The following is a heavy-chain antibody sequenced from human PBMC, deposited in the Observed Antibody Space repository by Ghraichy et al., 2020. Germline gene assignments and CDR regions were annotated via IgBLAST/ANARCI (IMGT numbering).Heavy chain of an antibody. J-gene: IGHJ4*02. Sequence: KVSCAASGFSFGGSVVHWVRQASGKGLEWVGRIRSEANSYATAYAASVKGRFTISRDDSKNTAYLQMDSLKTEDTAVYYCTTCSRTSCYTDYWGQGTLVTVSS. CDR1: GFSFGGSV. V-gene: IGHV3-73*01. CDR2: IRSEANSYAT. CDR3: TTCSRTSCYTDY. D-gene: IGHD2-2*02.